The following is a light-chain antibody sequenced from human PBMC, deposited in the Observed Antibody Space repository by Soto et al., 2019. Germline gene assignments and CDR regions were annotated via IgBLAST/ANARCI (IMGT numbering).Light chain of an antibody. Sequence: IVLTQSPGTLSLSPWGRATLSWRASQSVDSTYLTWYQQKPGQAPRLLIYGASGRATGIPDRFSGSGSGTDFTLTISRLEPEDFAVYYCQYYDTFRTFGQGTKVDIK. CDR3: QYYDTFRT. CDR1: QSVDSTY. CDR2: GAS. J-gene: IGKJ1*01. V-gene: IGKV3-20*01.